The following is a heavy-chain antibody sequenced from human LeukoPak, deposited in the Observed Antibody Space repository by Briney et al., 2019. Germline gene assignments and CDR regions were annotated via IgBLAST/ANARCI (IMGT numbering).Heavy chain of an antibody. CDR3: AKGVQWEAPWFDP. V-gene: IGHV3-23*01. CDR2: IRGNGDST. Sequence: PGGSLRLSCAASGFTFSSYAMSWVRQGPGKGLEWVSTIRGNGDSTYYADSVKGRFTISRVNSKNTLYLQMSSLRAEDTALYYCAKGVQWEAPWFDPWGQGTLVTVSS. D-gene: IGHD1-26*01. J-gene: IGHJ5*02. CDR1: GFTFSSYA.